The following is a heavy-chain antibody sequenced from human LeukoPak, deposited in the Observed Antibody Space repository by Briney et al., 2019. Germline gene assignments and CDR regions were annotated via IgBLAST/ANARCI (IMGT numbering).Heavy chain of an antibody. D-gene: IGHD5-18*01. CDR2: ISGGGDIT. CDR3: ARPVGYSYGLYFDY. Sequence: GGSLRLSCAASGFNFANHAMSWVRQTAGKGLEWVSAISGGGDITYYADSVKGRFTISRDNSKDTLFLQMHSLRAEDTAVYYCARPVGYSYGLYFDYWGQGTLVTVSS. J-gene: IGHJ4*02. V-gene: IGHV3-23*01. CDR1: GFNFANHA.